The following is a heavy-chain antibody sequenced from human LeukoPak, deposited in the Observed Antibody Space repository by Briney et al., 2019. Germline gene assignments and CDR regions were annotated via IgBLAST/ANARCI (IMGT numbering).Heavy chain of an antibody. CDR2: ISAYNGNT. CDR1: GYTFTSYG. Sequence: GASVKVSCKASGYTFTSYGISWVRQAPGQGLEWMGWISAYNGNTNYAQKLQGRVTMTTDTSTSTAYMELRSLRSDDTAVYYCARDLRTYYYGSGSSLWGRATLVTVSS. J-gene: IGHJ2*01. CDR3: ARDLRTYYYGSGSSL. D-gene: IGHD3-10*01. V-gene: IGHV1-18*01.